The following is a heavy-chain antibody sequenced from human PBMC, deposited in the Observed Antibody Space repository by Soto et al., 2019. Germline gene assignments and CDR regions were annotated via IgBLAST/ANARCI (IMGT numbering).Heavy chain of an antibody. D-gene: IGHD3-9*01. CDR1: GFTFSSYA. J-gene: IGHJ4*02. Sequence: GGSLRLSCAASGFTFSSYAMSWVRQAPGKGLEWVSAISGSGGSSYFADSMKGRFTISRDSSKNTLYLQMNSLRAEDTAVYYCAKGLRYFDWLSDFDYWGQGTLVTVSS. V-gene: IGHV3-23*01. CDR3: AKGLRYFDWLSDFDY. CDR2: ISGSGGSS.